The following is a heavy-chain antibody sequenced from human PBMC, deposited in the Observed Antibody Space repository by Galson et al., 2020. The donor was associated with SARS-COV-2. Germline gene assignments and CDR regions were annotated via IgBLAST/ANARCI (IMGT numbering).Heavy chain of an antibody. CDR1: GFTFSSSG. CDR2: IWYDGSNN. D-gene: IGHD6-13*01. J-gene: IGHJ4*02. V-gene: IGHV3-33*01. Sequence: TGGSLRLSCAASGFTFSSSGIHWVRQAPAKGLEWVAVIWYDGSNNNYADPVKGRFTISRDNSKNTLYLQMNSLRAEDTAVYYCARDYSSSGHYYFDYWGQGTLVTVYS. CDR3: ARDYSSSGHYYFDY.